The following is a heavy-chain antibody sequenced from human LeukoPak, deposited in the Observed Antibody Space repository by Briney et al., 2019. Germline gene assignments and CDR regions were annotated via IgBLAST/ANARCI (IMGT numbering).Heavy chain of an antibody. J-gene: IGHJ5*02. CDR2: INHSGST. Sequence: PSETLSLTCAVYGGSFSGYYWSWIRQPPGKGLEWIGEINHSGSTNYNPSLKSRVTISVDTSKNQFSLELSSVTAADTAVYYCARDGTDGSWYYYDSSGPKRGWFDPWGQGTLVTVSS. V-gene: IGHV4-34*01. CDR3: ARDGTDGSWYYYDSSGPKRGWFDP. CDR1: GGSFSGYY. D-gene: IGHD3-22*01.